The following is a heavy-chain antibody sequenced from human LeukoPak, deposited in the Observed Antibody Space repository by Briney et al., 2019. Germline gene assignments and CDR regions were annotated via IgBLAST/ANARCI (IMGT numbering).Heavy chain of an antibody. CDR3: ARVGPNYCSSTSCYLDY. J-gene: IGHJ4*02. CDR2: ISAYNGNT. D-gene: IGHD2-2*01. CDR1: GYTFTGYY. Sequence: ASVKVSCKASGYTFTGYYMHWVRQAPGQGLEWMGWISAYNGNTNYAQKLQGRVTMTTDTSTSTAYMELRSLRSDDTAVYYCARVGPNYCSSTSCYLDYWGQGTLVTVSS. V-gene: IGHV1-18*04.